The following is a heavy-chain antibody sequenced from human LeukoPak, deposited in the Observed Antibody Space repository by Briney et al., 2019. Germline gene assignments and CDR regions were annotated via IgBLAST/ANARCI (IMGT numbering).Heavy chain of an antibody. CDR2: IYYSGST. V-gene: IGHV4-31*03. J-gene: IGHJ4*02. Sequence: KPSETLSLTCTVSGGSISSGGYYWSWIRQHPGKGLEWIGYIYYSGSTYYNPSLKSRVTISVDTSKNQFSLKLSSVTAADTAVYYCARMDYDYVWGSYRSNDYWGQGTLVTVSS. CDR1: GGSISSGGYY. D-gene: IGHD3-16*02. CDR3: ARMDYDYVWGSYRSNDY.